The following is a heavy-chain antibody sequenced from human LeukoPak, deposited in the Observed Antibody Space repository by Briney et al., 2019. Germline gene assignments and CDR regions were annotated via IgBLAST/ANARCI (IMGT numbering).Heavy chain of an antibody. J-gene: IGHJ4*02. CDR2: ISGSGGST. Sequence: GGSLRLSCAASGFTFSSYAMSWVRQAPGKGLEWVSAISGSGGSTYYADSVKGRFTISRDNSKNTLFVQMNSLRAEDTAVYYCARGSYYYDSSGYYFDYWGQGTLVTVSS. CDR3: ARGSYYYDSSGYYFDY. CDR1: GFTFSSYA. D-gene: IGHD3-22*01. V-gene: IGHV3-23*01.